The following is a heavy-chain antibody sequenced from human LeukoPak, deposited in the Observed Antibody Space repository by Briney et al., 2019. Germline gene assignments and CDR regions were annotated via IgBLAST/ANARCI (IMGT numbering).Heavy chain of an antibody. CDR3: ARSGLSRGHAVDGTLTYFFDY. CDR2: IYIGGSK. D-gene: IGHD5-24*01. Sequence: GGSLTLSRAASGLTVSGNYMRWVRQAAGRGLEWVSFIYIGGSKYYADSVKGRFTISRDTSTNTLYLQMNTLRAEDTAVYFCARSGLSRGHAVDGTLTYFFDYWGQGTLVTVSS. V-gene: IGHV3-53*01. J-gene: IGHJ4*02. CDR1: GLTVSGNY.